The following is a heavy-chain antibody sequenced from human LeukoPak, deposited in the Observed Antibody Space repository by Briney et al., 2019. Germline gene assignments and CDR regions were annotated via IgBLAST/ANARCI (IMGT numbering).Heavy chain of an antibody. CDR2: ISAYNGNT. Sequence: GSSVKVSCKASGYTFTSYGIRWLRQAPGQGLEWMGWISAYNGNTNYAQELQGRVTMTTHTSTTTAYMELGSLRSDDTAVYYCARDPYYFGSGSYFSASYFDSWGQGTLVTVSS. CDR1: GYTFTSYG. J-gene: IGHJ4*02. CDR3: ARDPYYFGSGSYFSASYFDS. D-gene: IGHD3-10*01. V-gene: IGHV1-18*01.